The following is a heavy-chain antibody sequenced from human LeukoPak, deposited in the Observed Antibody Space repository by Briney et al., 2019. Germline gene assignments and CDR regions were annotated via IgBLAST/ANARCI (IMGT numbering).Heavy chain of an antibody. CDR1: GFTFSSYG. D-gene: IGHD2-2*01. V-gene: IGHV3-30*02. Sequence: GGSLRLSCAASGFTFSSYGMHWVRQAPGKGLEWVAFIRYDGSNKYYADSVKGRFTISRDNSKNTLYLQMNSLRAEDTAVYYCAKDPWNLGYCSSTSCYVRDRNYYGMDVWGQGTTVAVSS. CDR2: IRYDGSNK. CDR3: AKDPWNLGYCSSTSCYVRDRNYYGMDV. J-gene: IGHJ6*02.